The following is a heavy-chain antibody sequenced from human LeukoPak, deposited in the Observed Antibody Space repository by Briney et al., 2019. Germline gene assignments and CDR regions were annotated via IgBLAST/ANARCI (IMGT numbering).Heavy chain of an antibody. Sequence: GGSLTLSCAGSGATFSSHWMHWVRQAPGKGLVWVSCISDDGRSTSYADSVKGRFTISRDNAKNTLYLQMNSLRAEDTAVFYCTRAGMYYYGSGPDYWGQGTLVTVSS. CDR2: ISDDGRST. CDR3: TRAGMYYYGSGPDY. V-gene: IGHV3-74*01. CDR1: GATFSSHW. D-gene: IGHD3-10*01. J-gene: IGHJ4*02.